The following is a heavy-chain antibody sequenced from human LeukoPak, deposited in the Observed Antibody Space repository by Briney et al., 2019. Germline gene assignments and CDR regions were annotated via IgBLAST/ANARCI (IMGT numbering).Heavy chain of an antibody. CDR2: ISAYNGNT. Sequence: ASVKVCCKASGYTFTSYDISWVRQAPGQGLEWMGWISAYNGNTNYAQKLQGRVTMATDTSTSTAYMELRSLRSDDTAVYYCARDPTNDYYGMDVWGKGTTVTVSS. CDR1: GYTFTSYD. V-gene: IGHV1-18*04. J-gene: IGHJ6*04. CDR3: ARDPTNDYYGMDV.